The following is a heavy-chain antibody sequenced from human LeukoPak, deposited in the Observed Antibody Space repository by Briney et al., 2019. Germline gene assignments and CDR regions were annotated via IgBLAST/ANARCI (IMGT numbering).Heavy chain of an antibody. CDR1: GFTFSSYG. V-gene: IGHV3-33*01. CDR2: IWYDGSNK. D-gene: IGHD2-15*01. CDR3: ARGGAAANAFDI. J-gene: IGHJ3*02. Sequence: GSLRLSCAASGFTFSSYGMHWVRQAPGKGLEWVAVIWYDGSNKYYADSVKGRFTISRDNSKNTLHLQMNSLRAEDTAVYYCARGGAAANAFDIWGQGTMVTVSS.